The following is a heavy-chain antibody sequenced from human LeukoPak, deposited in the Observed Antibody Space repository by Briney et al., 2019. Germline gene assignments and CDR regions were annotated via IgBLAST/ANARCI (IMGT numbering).Heavy chain of an antibody. D-gene: IGHD3/OR15-3a*01. Sequence: ASVKVSCKASGYIFINYGINWVRQAPGQGLEWMGWISPYNANTHFTQNFQGRLTMTTDTSTTTAYMELRSLRSDDTAVYYCARDVPVDSYFDYWGQGTLVTVSS. CDR2: ISPYNANT. V-gene: IGHV1-18*01. CDR3: ARDVPVDSYFDY. CDR1: GYIFINYG. J-gene: IGHJ4*02.